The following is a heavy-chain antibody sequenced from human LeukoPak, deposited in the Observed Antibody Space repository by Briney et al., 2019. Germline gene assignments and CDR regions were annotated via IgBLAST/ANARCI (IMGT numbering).Heavy chain of an antibody. CDR1: GFTVSSNY. V-gene: IGHV3-53*01. Sequence: PGGSLRLSCAASGFTVSSNYMSWARQAPGKGLEWVSVIYSGGSTYYADSVKGRFTISRDNSKNTLYLQMNSLRAEDTAVYYCARHRTAVAPFDPWGQGTLVTVSS. CDR3: ARHRTAVAPFDP. J-gene: IGHJ5*02. CDR2: IYSGGST. D-gene: IGHD4-23*01.